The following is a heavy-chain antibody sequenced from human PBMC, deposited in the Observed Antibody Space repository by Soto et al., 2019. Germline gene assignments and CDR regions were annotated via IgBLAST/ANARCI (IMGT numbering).Heavy chain of an antibody. D-gene: IGHD2-2*01. J-gene: IGHJ6*02. V-gene: IGHV5-10-1*01. Sequence: PGESLKISCKGSGYSFTSYWISWVRQMPGKGLEWMGRIDPSDSYTNYSPSFQGHVTISADKSISTAYLQWSSLKASDTAMYYCARLGCSSTICYAYYYYGMDVWGQGTTVTVSS. CDR2: IDPSDSYT. CDR1: GYSFTSYW. CDR3: ARLGCSSTICYAYYYYGMDV.